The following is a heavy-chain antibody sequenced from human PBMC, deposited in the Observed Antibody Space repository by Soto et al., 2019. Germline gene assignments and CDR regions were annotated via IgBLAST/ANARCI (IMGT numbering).Heavy chain of an antibody. D-gene: IGHD5-12*01. CDR3: ARDVRGYTGDDFGAFDI. CDR2: INAGNGYT. V-gene: IGHV1-3*01. Sequence: GASVKVSCKASGYIFTSYAMHWVRQVPGQRLEWMGWINAGNGYTKYSQKFQGITSITRDSSASTIYMELGGLRSGDTAVYYCARDVRGYTGDDFGAFDIWGQGTMVTVSS. CDR1: GYIFTSYA. J-gene: IGHJ3*02.